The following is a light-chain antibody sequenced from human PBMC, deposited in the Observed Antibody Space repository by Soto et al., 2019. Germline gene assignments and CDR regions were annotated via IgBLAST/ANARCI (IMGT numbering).Light chain of an antibody. CDR3: QQYANSPLT. CDR1: QTVGRNY. V-gene: IGKV3-20*01. CDR2: GAS. Sequence: EIVLTQSPGTLSLSPGERATLSCRASQTVGRNYLAWYQQKPGQTPRLLIHGASNRATGIPGRISGSGSGTDFTLIISRLEPEDFAVYYCQQYANSPLTFGGGTKVEIK. J-gene: IGKJ4*01.